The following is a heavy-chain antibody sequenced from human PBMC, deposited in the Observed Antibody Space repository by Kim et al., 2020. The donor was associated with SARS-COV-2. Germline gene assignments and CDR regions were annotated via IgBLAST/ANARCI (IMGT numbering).Heavy chain of an antibody. J-gene: IGHJ4*02. CDR2: INPNSGGT. CDR1: SVGYY. CDR3: ARARYFNSSGWYSS. D-gene: IGHD6-19*01. V-gene: IGHV1-2*06. Sequence: SVGYYMHGVRRAPGHGLEWLGRINPNSGGTIYAQKFQGRVTLTGDTPISTAYMELSRLTSDDTAVYYCARARYFNSSGWYSSWGQGTLAT.